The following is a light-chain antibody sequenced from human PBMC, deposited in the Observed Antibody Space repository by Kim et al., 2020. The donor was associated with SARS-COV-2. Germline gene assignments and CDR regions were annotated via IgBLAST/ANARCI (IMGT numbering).Light chain of an antibody. Sequence: DIQMTQSPSSLSASVGDRVTITCRASQGISSCLAWYQQKPEKAPKPLIYAASTLQSGVPSRFSGSGSGTDFTLTISSLQPEDVATYYCQKYNSDPRTFGQGTRLDIK. CDR3: QKYNSDPRT. CDR2: AAS. V-gene: IGKV1-27*01. J-gene: IGKJ5*01. CDR1: QGISSC.